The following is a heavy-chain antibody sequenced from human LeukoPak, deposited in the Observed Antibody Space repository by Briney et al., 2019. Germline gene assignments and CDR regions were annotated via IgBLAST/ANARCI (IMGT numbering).Heavy chain of an antibody. J-gene: IGHJ4*01. Sequence: ASVKVSCKASGDTFTSYGISAVRQAPGQGLEWMGWISAYNGNTNYAQKLQGRVTMTTDTSTSTAYMELRSLRSDDTAVHYCARDQGLYSSGWSNYWGHGTMVTVSS. CDR2: ISAYNGNT. CDR3: ARDQGLYSSGWSNY. CDR1: GDTFTSYG. D-gene: IGHD6-19*01. V-gene: IGHV1-18*01.